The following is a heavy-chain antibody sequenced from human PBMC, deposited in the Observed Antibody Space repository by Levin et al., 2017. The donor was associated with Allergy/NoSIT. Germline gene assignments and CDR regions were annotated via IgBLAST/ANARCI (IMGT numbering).Heavy chain of an antibody. Sequence: SVKVSCKASGGTFSSYAISWVRQAPGQGLEWMGGIIPIFGTANYAQKFQGRVTITADESTSTAYMELSSLRSEDTAVYYCARGGYSSSWDYYYGMDVWGQGTTVTVSS. V-gene: IGHV1-69*13. CDR2: IIPIFGTA. CDR1: GGTFSSYA. CDR3: ARGGYSSSWDYYYGMDV. D-gene: IGHD6-13*01. J-gene: IGHJ6*02.